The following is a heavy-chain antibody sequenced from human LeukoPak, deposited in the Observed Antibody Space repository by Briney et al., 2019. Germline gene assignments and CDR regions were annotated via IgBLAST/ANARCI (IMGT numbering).Heavy chain of an antibody. CDR1: GGSFSGYY. CDR3: ARGARAVYGDLDY. J-gene: IGHJ4*02. V-gene: IGHV4-34*01. Sequence: SETLSLTCAVYGGSFSGYYWSWIRQPPGKGLEWIGEINHSGSTNYNPSLKSRVTISVDTSKNQFSLKLSSVTAADTAVYYCARGARAVYGDLDYWGQGTLVTVSS. CDR2: INHSGST. D-gene: IGHD4-17*01.